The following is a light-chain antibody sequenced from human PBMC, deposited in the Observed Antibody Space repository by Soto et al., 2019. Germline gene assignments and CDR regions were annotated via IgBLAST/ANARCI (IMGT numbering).Light chain of an antibody. CDR2: EVN. CDR3: CSYAGDSMSYV. CDR1: SSDVGSYNL. V-gene: IGLV2-23*02. J-gene: IGLJ1*01. Sequence: SALTQPASVSGSPGQSITISCTGTSSDVGSYNLVSWYQQHPGKAPKLMIYEVNKRPSGVSNRFSGSESGNTASLTISGLQGEDEADYYCCSYAGDSMSYVLGTGTKVTVL.